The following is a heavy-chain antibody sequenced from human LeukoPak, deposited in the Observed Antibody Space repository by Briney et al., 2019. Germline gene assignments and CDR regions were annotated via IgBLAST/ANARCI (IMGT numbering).Heavy chain of an antibody. CDR1: GGSISSGDYY. CDR3: ARDVWFGELPPSYFDY. J-gene: IGHJ4*02. D-gene: IGHD3-10*01. CDR2: IYYSGST. V-gene: IGHV4-30-4*01. Sequence: PSETLSLTCTVSGGSISSGDYYWSWIRQPPGKGLEWIGYIYYSGSTYYNPSLKSRVTISVDTSKNQFSLKLSSVTAADTAVYYCARDVWFGELPPSYFDYWGQGTLVTVSS.